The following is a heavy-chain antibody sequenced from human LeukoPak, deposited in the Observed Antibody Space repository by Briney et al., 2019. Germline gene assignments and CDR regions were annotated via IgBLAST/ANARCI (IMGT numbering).Heavy chain of an antibody. V-gene: IGHV3-23*01. CDR3: TKNQILDDTGSWYAY. J-gene: IGHJ4*02. D-gene: IGHD6-13*01. CDR2: ISDGGGRT. CDR1: GFTFRTYA. Sequence: GGSLRLSCGASGFTFRTYAMSWVRQAPGKGLEWVSGISDGGGRTFYAESVKGRFTVSRDNSKNTLYLRMSSLRAEDTAIHYCTKNQILDDTGSWYAYWGQGTLVTVSS.